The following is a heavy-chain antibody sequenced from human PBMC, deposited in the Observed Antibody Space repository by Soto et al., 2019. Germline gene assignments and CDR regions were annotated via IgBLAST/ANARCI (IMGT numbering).Heavy chain of an antibody. CDR2: ISGSGGST. CDR1: GFTFSSYA. D-gene: IGHD3-22*01. J-gene: IGHJ4*02. Sequence: GGSLRLSCAASGFTFSSYAMSWVRQAPGKGLEWVSAISGSGGSTYYADSVKGRFTISRDNSKNTLYLQMNSLRAEDTAVYYCAKGQDRGTMIVVVAFDYWGQGTLVTVSS. V-gene: IGHV3-23*01. CDR3: AKGQDRGTMIVVVAFDY.